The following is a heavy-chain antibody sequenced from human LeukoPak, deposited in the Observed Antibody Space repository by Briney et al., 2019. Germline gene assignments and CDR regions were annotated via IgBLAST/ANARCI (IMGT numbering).Heavy chain of an antibody. J-gene: IGHJ4*02. Sequence: PSQTLSLTCTVSGDVISSGYYWSWVRQPAGKGLEWIGRIHISGTTNYNPSLKSRVTMSIDTSKNQFSLKLSSVTAADTAVYYCAREYTESYYAVNYWGQGTLVTVSS. CDR2: IHISGTT. CDR1: GDVISSGYY. V-gene: IGHV4-61*02. D-gene: IGHD1-26*01. CDR3: AREYTESYYAVNY.